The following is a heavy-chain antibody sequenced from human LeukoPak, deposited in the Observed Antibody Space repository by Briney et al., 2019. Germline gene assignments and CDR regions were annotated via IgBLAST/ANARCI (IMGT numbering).Heavy chain of an antibody. J-gene: IGHJ3*02. V-gene: IGHV3-7*01. D-gene: IGHD3-22*01. CDR2: IKEDGSVK. CDR3: ARDLTYYYESRGYYDAFDI. Sequence: PGGSLRLSCAASGSTFNSYWMTWVRQAPGKGLEWVANIKEDGSVKYYVDSVKGRFTISRDNAKNSLYLQMNSLRAEDTAVYYCARDLTYYYESRGYYDAFDIWGQGTMVTVSS. CDR1: GSTFNSYW.